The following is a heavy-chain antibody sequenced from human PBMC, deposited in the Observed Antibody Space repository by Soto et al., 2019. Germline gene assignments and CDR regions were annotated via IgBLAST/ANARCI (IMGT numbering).Heavy chain of an antibody. V-gene: IGHV3-72*01. CDR1: GFTFSDHY. CDR3: EYYDWAYGIDV. D-gene: IGHD3-3*01. J-gene: IGHJ6*02. CDR2: TRNKANSYTT. Sequence: EVQLVESGGGLVQPGGSLRLSCAASGFTFSDHYMDWVRQAPGKGLEWVGRTRNKANSYTTEYAASVKGRFTISRDDSKNSLYLQMNSLKTEDTAVYYCEYYDWAYGIDVWGQGTTVTVSS.